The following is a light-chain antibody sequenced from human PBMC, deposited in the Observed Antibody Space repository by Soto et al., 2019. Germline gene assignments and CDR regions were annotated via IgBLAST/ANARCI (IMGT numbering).Light chain of an antibody. CDR1: QNIGRF. CDR3: QQRYSTPQT. CDR2: AAT. J-gene: IGKJ1*01. Sequence: DLPMTPSPSSLSASVGDRVSITRLASQNIGRFLNWYQQKPGKAPKLVIYAATGLESGVPSRFTGSGSGTDFTLTISSLQPEDFATYYCQQRYSTPQTFGQGTKVDIK. V-gene: IGKV1-39*01.